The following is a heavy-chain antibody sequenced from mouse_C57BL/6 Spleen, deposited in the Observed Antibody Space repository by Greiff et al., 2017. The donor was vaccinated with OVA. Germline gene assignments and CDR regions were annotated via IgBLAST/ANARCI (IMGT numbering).Heavy chain of an antibody. CDR3: ARRDYYYGSEGY. J-gene: IGHJ2*01. Sequence: QVQLQQPGAELVKPGASVKLSCKASGYTFTSYWMQWVKQRPGQGLEWIGEIDPSDSYTNYNQKFKGKATLTVDTSSSTAYMQLSSLTSEDSAVYYCARRDYYYGSEGYWGQGTTLTVSS. V-gene: IGHV1-50*01. D-gene: IGHD1-1*01. CDR2: IDPSDSYT. CDR1: GYTFTSYW.